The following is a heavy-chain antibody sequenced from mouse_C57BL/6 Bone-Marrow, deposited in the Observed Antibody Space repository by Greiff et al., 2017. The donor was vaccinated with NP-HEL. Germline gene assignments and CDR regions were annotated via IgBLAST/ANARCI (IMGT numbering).Heavy chain of an antibody. CDR2: ISNGGGNT. V-gene: IGHV5-12*01. CDR3: ARQTGTFYFDY. CDR1: GFTFSDYY. Sequence: EVKLVESGGGLVQPGGSLKLSSAASGFTFSDYYMYWVRQTPEKRLEWVAYISNGGGNTYYPDTVKGRFTISRNNAKNTLYLQMSRLKSEDTAMYYCARQTGTFYFDYWGQGTTLTVSS. D-gene: IGHD4-1*01. J-gene: IGHJ2*01.